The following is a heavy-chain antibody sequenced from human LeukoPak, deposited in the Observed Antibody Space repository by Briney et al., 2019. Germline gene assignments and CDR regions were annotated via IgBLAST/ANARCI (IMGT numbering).Heavy chain of an antibody. J-gene: IGHJ2*01. Sequence: SETLSLTCAVYGGSFSGYYWSWIRQPPGKGPEWIGEINHSGSTNYNPSLKSRVTISVDTSKNQFSLKLSSVTAADTAVYYCARHYCGGDCYSRWYFDLWGRGTLVTVSS. CDR1: GGSFSGYY. CDR2: INHSGST. D-gene: IGHD2-21*02. CDR3: ARHYCGGDCYSRWYFDL. V-gene: IGHV4-34*01.